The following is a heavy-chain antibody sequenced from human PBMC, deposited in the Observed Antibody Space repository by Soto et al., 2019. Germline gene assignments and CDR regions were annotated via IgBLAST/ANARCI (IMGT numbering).Heavy chain of an antibody. CDR1: GFTFSKYG. Sequence: EEQLVESGGGLVQPGGSLTLSCAASGFTFSKYGMNWVRQAPGKGLEWVAFISSSNSPTYHADSVKGRFTISRDNAKNSLYLQMNSLRAEDTAVYYCARFRFLDFPSVEFIDYWGQGTLVTVSS. J-gene: IGHJ4*02. CDR3: ARFRFLDFPSVEFIDY. CDR2: ISSSNSPT. V-gene: IGHV3-48*01. D-gene: IGHD3-3*01.